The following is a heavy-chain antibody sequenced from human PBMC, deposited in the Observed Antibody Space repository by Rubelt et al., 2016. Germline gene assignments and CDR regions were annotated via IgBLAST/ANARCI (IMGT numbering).Heavy chain of an antibody. CDR3: ARKATDDKWYPFDF. Sequence: QVQLQESGPGLVEPSETLSLTCTVSGGSVSGYYWWSWIRQPPGKGLEWIGYIYYTGTTNYNPSLKSRVTISVDTSKNQFSLKLSSVTATDTAVYYCARKATDDKWYPFDFWGQGTLVTVSS. CDR2: IYYTGTT. J-gene: IGHJ4*02. D-gene: IGHD2-2*01. CDR1: GGSVSGYYW. V-gene: IGHV4-59*08.